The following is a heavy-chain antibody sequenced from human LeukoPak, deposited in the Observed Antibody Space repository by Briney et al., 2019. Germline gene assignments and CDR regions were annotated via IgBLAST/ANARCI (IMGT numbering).Heavy chain of an antibody. CDR2: ISYDGTNK. D-gene: IGHD5-12*01. CDR1: GITFSRSA. V-gene: IGHV3-30*04. CDR3: TRGTVPGLATTYGTYFDS. J-gene: IGHJ4*02. Sequence: GGSLRLSCAASGITFSRSAMHWVRQAPGKGLEWVAIISYDGTNKYYLDSVKGRFTISRDNSKNTLYLQMGSLRAEDTAVYYCTRGTVPGLATTYGTYFDSWGQGTLVTVSS.